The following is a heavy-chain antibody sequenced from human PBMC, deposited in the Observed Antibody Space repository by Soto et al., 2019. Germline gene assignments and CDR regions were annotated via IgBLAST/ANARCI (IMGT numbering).Heavy chain of an antibody. J-gene: IGHJ6*02. V-gene: IGHV5-10-1*01. CDR3: ARCGIAARPRWGMDV. D-gene: IGHD6-6*01. CDR1: GYSFTSYW. CDR2: IDRSDSYT. Sequence: GESLKISCKGSGYSFTSYWSSWVRQMPGKGLEWMGRIDRSDSYTNYSPSFQGHVTISADKSISTAYLQWSSLKASDTAMYYCARCGIAARPRWGMDVWGQGTTVTVSS.